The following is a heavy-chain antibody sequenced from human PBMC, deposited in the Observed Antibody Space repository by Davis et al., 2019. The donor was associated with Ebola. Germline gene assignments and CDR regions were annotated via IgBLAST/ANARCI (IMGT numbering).Heavy chain of an antibody. CDR3: ARDHGYCSGNRCDSSYFNY. D-gene: IGHD2-15*01. Sequence: GGPLRLSCAASGFIFSSSAMHCVRQAPGKGLEWVSDISSDGSNKYYADSVKCRFTISRDNSKYTLYLQMNSLKAEDTAVDYCARDHGYCSGNRCDSSYFNYWGQG. CDR2: ISSDGSNK. CDR1: GFIFSSSA. J-gene: IGHJ4*02. V-gene: IGHV3-30-3*01.